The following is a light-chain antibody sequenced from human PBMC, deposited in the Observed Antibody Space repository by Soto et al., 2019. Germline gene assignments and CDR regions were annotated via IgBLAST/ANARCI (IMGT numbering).Light chain of an antibody. V-gene: IGLV2-14*01. Sequence: QSVLTQPASVSGSHRQSITISCTGTSSDVGGYNYVSWYQQSPGKAPKLMIYDVSTRPSGVSYRFSGSKSGNTASLTISGLQAEDEADYYCSSYTRSSTLVFGSGTKVTVL. J-gene: IGLJ1*01. CDR3: SSYTRSSTLV. CDR1: SSDVGGYNY. CDR2: DVS.